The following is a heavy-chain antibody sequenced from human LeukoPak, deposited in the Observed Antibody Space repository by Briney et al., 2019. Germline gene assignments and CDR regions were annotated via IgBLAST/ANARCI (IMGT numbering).Heavy chain of an antibody. J-gene: IGHJ4*02. D-gene: IGHD1-26*01. CDR3: ARGGGHSGTLPFDY. V-gene: IGHV3-48*01. CDR2: ISSSSSTI. CDR1: GFTFSSYS. Sequence: GGSLRLSCAASGFTFSSYSMNWVRQAPGKGLEWVSYISSSSSTIYYADSVKGRFTISRDNAKNTLYLQMNSLRVEDTAVYYCARGGGHSGTLPFDYWGQGTLVTVSS.